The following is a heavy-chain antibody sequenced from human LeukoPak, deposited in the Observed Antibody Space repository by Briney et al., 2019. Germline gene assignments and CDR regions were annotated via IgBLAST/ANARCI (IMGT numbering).Heavy chain of an antibody. CDR3: ARTSGDDSGYYHDF. V-gene: IGHV3-30-3*01. J-gene: IGHJ4*02. Sequence: GGSLRLSCAVSGFTFSSYAMHWVRQAPGKGLEWVAVTSYDESKKYYADSVKGRFTISRDNSKNTLYLQMNSLRAEDTAVYYCARTSGDDSGYYHDFWGQGTLVTVSS. D-gene: IGHD3-22*01. CDR2: TSYDESKK. CDR1: GFTFSSYA.